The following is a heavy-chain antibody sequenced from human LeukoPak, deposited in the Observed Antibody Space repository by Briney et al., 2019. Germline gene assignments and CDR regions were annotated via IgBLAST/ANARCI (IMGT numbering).Heavy chain of an antibody. V-gene: IGHV1-2*02. CDR1: GYTFTGYY. J-gene: IGHJ3*02. CDR2: INPNSGGT. CDR3: ARDLYDSSGYYPRAGAFDI. Sequence: GASVKVSCKASGYTFTGYYMHWVRQAPGQGLEWMEWINPNSGGTNYAQKFQGRVTITRDTSISTAYMELSRLRSDDTAVYYCARDLYDSSGYYPRAGAFDIWGQGTMVTVSS. D-gene: IGHD3-22*01.